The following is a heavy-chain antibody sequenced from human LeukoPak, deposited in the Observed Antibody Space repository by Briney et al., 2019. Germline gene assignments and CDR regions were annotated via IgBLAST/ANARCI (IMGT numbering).Heavy chain of an antibody. D-gene: IGHD6-6*01. CDR2: ISYDGSNK. Sequence: GRSLRLSCAASGFTFSSYAMHWVRQAPGKGLEWVSVISYDGSNKYYAGSVKGRFTISRDNSKNTLYLQMNSLRAEDTAVYYCARVRSSSATLYFDYWGQGTLVTVSS. J-gene: IGHJ4*02. CDR3: ARVRSSSATLYFDY. V-gene: IGHV3-30-3*01. CDR1: GFTFSSYA.